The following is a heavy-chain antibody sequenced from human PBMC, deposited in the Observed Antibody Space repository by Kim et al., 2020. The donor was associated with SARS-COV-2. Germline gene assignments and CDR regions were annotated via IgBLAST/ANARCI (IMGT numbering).Heavy chain of an antibody. CDR2: IYYSGST. CDR1: GGSISSYY. D-gene: IGHD2-15*01. V-gene: IGHV4-59*08. Sequence: SETLSLTCTVSGGSISSYYWSWIRQPPGKGLEWIGYIYYSGSTNYNPSLKSRVTISVDTSKNQFSLKLSSVTAADTAVYYCARRSLGYCSGGSCYSAFDIWGRGTMVTVSS. CDR3: ARRSLGYCSGGSCYSAFDI. J-gene: IGHJ3*02.